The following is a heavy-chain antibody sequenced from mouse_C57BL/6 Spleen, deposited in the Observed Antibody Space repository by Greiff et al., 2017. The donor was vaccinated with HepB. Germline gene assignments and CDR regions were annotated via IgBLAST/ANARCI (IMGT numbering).Heavy chain of an antibody. Sequence: VKLMESGAELARPGASVKLSCKASGYTFTSYGISWVKQRTGQGLEWIGEIYPRSGNTYYNEKFKGKATLTADKSSSTAYMELRSLTSEDSAVYFCARWITTVYYYAMDYWGQGTSVTVSS. CDR2: IYPRSGNT. V-gene: IGHV1-81*01. CDR3: ARWITTVYYYAMDY. CDR1: GYTFTSYG. D-gene: IGHD1-1*01. J-gene: IGHJ4*01.